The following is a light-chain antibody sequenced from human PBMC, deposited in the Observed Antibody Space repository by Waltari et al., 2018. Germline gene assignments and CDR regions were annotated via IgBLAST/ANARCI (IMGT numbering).Light chain of an antibody. CDR3: QQSDNWPPLFT. CDR2: GAS. Sequence: ETVITQSPATLYVSPGERVTFSCRASQSVGNKLAWYQQKPGQAPRLLIYGASTRATGIPARFSGSGSGTEFTLTISSLQSEDFAVYYCQQSDNWPPLFTFGPGTKVDIK. CDR1: QSVGNK. V-gene: IGKV3-15*01. J-gene: IGKJ3*01.